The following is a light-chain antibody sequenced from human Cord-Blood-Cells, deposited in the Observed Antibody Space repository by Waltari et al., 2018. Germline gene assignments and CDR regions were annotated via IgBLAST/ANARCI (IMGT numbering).Light chain of an antibody. Sequence: IQMTQSPSSLSASVGARVTITCRASQCISNYLAWFQQKPGKAPQSLIYAASSLQSGVPSKFSGSGSGTDFTLTISSLQPEDFATYYCQQYNSYPLTFGGGTKVEIK. V-gene: IGKV1-16*02. CDR3: QQYNSYPLT. J-gene: IGKJ4*01. CDR1: QCISNY. CDR2: AAS.